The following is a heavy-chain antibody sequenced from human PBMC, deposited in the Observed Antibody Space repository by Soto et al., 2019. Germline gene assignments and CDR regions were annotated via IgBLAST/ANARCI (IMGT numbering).Heavy chain of an antibody. CDR3: SREELGGLFDS. Sequence: PSENGYCKASGGTFSSYAISWVRQAPGQGLEWVGGIIPIFGTANYAQKFQGRVTITADKSTSTAYMELSSLRSEDTAVYYCSREELGGLFDSCGQGSSVIVSS. J-gene: IGHJ5*01. D-gene: IGHD1-7*01. V-gene: IGHV1-69*06. CDR1: GGTFSSYA. CDR2: IIPIFGTA.